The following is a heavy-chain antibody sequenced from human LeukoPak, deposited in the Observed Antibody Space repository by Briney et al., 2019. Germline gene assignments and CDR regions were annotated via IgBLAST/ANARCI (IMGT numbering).Heavy chain of an antibody. Sequence: EASVKVSCKASGGTFISYAISGVRQAPGQGREGMGGSILIFWTANYAQKFEGRVKIPAGDSTSTAYIELSSLRSEDTAVYYCASAGVPAAILVHGWFDPWGQGTLVTVSS. CDR2: SILIFWTA. J-gene: IGHJ5*02. D-gene: IGHD2-2*02. V-gene: IGHV1-69*13. CDR1: GGTFISYA. CDR3: ASAGVPAAILVHGWFDP.